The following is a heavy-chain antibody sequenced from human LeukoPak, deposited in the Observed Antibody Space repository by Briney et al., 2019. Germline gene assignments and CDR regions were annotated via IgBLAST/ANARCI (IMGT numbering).Heavy chain of an antibody. D-gene: IGHD3-10*01. Sequence: PSETLSLTCAVSGYSISSGYYWGWIRPPPGKGLEWIGSIYHSGSTYYNPSLKSRVTISVDTSKNQFSLKLSSVTAADTAVYYCARDEDSAYGSGSYLSWGQGTLVTVSP. J-gene: IGHJ5*02. CDR1: GYSISSGYY. CDR3: ARDEDSAYGSGSYLS. CDR2: IYHSGST. V-gene: IGHV4-38-2*02.